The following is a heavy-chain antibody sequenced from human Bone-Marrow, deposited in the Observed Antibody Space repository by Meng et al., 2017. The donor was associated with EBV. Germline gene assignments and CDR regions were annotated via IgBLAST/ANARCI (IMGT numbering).Heavy chain of an antibody. D-gene: IGHD2-15*01. V-gene: IGHV3-30*18. Sequence: QVQLVESXXGXVQPGXXLXXXXXXSGFTFSSYGMHWVRQAPGKGLEWVVVISYDGSNKYYADSVKGRFTISRDNSKNTLYLQMNSLRAEDTAVYYCAKGFGYCSGGSCAVDYWGQGTLVTVSS. CDR2: ISYDGSNK. CDR1: GFTFSSYG. CDR3: AKGFGYCSGGSCAVDY. J-gene: IGHJ4*02.